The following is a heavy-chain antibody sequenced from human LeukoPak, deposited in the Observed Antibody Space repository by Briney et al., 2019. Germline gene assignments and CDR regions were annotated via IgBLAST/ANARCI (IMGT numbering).Heavy chain of an antibody. J-gene: IGHJ4*02. V-gene: IGHV3-30*02. CDR1: GFTFSSNG. CDR3: AKEAWELLNY. CDR2: IRYDGSNK. D-gene: IGHD1-26*01. Sequence: GRSLRLSCVASGFTFSSNGMHWVRQAPGKGLEWVAFIRYDGSNKYYADSVKGRFTISRDNSKNTLYLQMNSLRAEDTAVYYCAKEAWELLNYWGQGTLVTVSS.